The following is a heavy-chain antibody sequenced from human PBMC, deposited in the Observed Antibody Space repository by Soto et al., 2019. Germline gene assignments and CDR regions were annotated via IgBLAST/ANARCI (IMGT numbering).Heavy chain of an antibody. V-gene: IGHV4-59*01. CDR2: IYYSGST. Sequence: QVQLQESGPGLVKPSETLSLTCTVSGGSISSYYWSWIRQPPGKGLEWIGYIYYSGSTNYNPSLKSRVTISLDTPKNQFPLKLSSVTAADTAVYYCARQYGDYVRGAFDIWGQGTMVTVSS. CDR1: GGSISSYY. CDR3: ARQYGDYVRGAFDI. J-gene: IGHJ3*02. D-gene: IGHD4-17*01.